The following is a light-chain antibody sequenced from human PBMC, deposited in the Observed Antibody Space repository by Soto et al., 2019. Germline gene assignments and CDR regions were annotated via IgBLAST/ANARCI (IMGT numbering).Light chain of an antibody. CDR2: DVS. CDR1: SSDVGGYNY. V-gene: IGLV2-14*03. Sequence: QSALTQPASVSGSPGQSITISCTGTSSDVGGYNYVSWYQHHPGKAPKLMIYDVSNRPSGVSNRFSGSKSGNTASLTISGLQAEDEADYYCSSYTSRSTLAVFGGGTQPTVL. J-gene: IGLJ7*01. CDR3: SSYTSRSTLAV.